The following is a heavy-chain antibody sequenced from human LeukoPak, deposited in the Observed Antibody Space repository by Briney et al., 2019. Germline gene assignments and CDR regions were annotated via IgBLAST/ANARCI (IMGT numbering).Heavy chain of an antibody. CDR1: GYTFTGYY. CDR2: INPNSGGT. J-gene: IGHJ5*02. CDR3: ARGRSYCSGGSCYPTNWFDP. V-gene: IGHV1-2*04. D-gene: IGHD2-15*01. Sequence: ASVKVSCTASGYTFTGYYMHWVRQAPGQGLEWMGWINPNSGGTNYAQKFQGWVTMTRDTSISTAYMELSRLRSDDTAVYYCARGRSYCSGGSCYPTNWFDPWGQGTLVTVSS.